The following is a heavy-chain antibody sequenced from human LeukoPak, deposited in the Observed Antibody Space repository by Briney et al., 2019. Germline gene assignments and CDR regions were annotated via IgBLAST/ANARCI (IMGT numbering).Heavy chain of an antibody. V-gene: IGHV3-7*01. D-gene: IGHD4/OR15-4a*01. J-gene: IGHJ4*02. CDR3: ARDTLGEGEDANYAVYYFDY. CDR2: IKQDGNEK. Sequence: GGSLRLSCTTSGITFSNSWMSWVRQAPGKGLEWVANIKQDGNEKYYADSVKGRFTISRDNGKNSLDLQMNSLRADDTAVYYCARDTLGEGEDANYAVYYFDYWGQGTVVTVSS. CDR1: GITFSNSW.